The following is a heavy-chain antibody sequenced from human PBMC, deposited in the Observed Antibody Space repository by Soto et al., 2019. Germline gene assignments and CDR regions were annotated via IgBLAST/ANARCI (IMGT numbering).Heavy chain of an antibody. Sequence: ALVKGACKASGYTFTSYGISRVRQAPGQGLEWMGWISAYNGNTNYAQKLQGRVTMTTDTSTSTAYMELRSLRSDDTAVYYCASSRFWSGYYRFDYWGQGTLVTVSS. J-gene: IGHJ4*02. CDR1: GYTFTSYG. V-gene: IGHV1-18*04. CDR2: ISAYNGNT. CDR3: ASSRFWSGYYRFDY. D-gene: IGHD3-3*01.